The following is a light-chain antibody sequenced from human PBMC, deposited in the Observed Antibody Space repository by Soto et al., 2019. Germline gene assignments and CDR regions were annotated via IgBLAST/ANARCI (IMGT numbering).Light chain of an antibody. Sequence: QSVLTQPASLSGSPGQSITISCTGTSSDVGSYNLVSWYQQHPGKAPKLMIYEGSKRPSGVSNRFSGSKSGNTASLTISGLQAEDEADYYCCSYAGSSPVFGTGTKVIIL. V-gene: IGLV2-23*03. J-gene: IGLJ1*01. CDR1: SSDVGSYNL. CDR3: CSYAGSSPV. CDR2: EGS.